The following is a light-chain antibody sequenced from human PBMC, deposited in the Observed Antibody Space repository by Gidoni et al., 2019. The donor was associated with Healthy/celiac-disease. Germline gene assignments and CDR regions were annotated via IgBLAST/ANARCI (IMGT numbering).Light chain of an antibody. CDR1: RSVLYSSNNKNY. V-gene: IGKV4-1*01. J-gene: IGKJ4*01. CDR2: WAS. Sequence: DIVMTQSPDSLAVSLGERATINCKSSRSVLYSSNNKNYLAWYQQKPGQPPKLLIYWASTRESGVPDRLIGSVSGTDFTLTISSLQAEDVAVYYCQQYYSTPLTFGGGTKVEIK. CDR3: QQYYSTPLT.